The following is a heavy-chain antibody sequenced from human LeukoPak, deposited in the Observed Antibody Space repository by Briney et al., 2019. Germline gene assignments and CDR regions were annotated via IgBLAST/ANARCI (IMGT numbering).Heavy chain of an antibody. CDR2: ISYDGSNK. V-gene: IGHV3-30*18. D-gene: IGHD3-22*01. Sequence: PGGSLRLSCAASGFTFSSYGMHWVRQAPGKGLEWVAVISYDGSNKYYADSVKGLFTISSDNYKNTLYLQMSSLRAEDKAVDYCAKVTVWDCYDSSGYDNDYWGQGTLVTVSS. CDR1: GFTFSSYG. J-gene: IGHJ4*02. CDR3: AKVTVWDCYDSSGYDNDY.